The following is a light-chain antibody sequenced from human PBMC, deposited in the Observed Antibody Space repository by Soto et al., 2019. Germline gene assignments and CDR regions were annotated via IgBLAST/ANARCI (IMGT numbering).Light chain of an antibody. CDR2: QVS. J-gene: IGLJ3*02. CDR3: SSYSGATTLVV. V-gene: IGLV2-14*01. CDR1: SSDVGGYNY. Sequence: QSVLTQPASVSGSPGQSIIISCTGTSSDVGGYNYVSWYRHHPGKAPKLMIYQVSNRASGISYRFSGSKSGNTASLSISGLQAEDEADYYCSSYSGATTLVVFGGGTQLTVL.